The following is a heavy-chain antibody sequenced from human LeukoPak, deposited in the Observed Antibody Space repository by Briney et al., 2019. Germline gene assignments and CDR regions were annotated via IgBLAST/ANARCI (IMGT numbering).Heavy chain of an antibody. CDR3: ARKHYDSSGYYHDYYYYYYMDV. J-gene: IGHJ6*03. V-gene: IGHV3-20*04. CDR2: INWNGGST. CDR1: GFTFSSYS. D-gene: IGHD3-22*01. Sequence: GGSLRLSCAASGFTFSSYSMNWVRQAPGKGLEWVSGINWNGGSTGYADSVKGRFTISRDNAKNSLYLQMNSLRAEDTALYYCARKHYDSSGYYHDYYYYYYMDVWGKGTTVTVSS.